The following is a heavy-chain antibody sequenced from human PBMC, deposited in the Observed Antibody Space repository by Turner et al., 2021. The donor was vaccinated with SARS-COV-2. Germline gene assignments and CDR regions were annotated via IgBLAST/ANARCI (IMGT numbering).Heavy chain of an antibody. Sequence: GLSCATSGFTFSSYDMRCVRQAPGKGLEWVSASSGSGGSTYYAASVKGRFTISRDTSKNKLYLQMNSVRAEDSAVYYCAKEDRVKIVVFTSAFDYWGQGTMVTVSS. CDR1: GFTFSSYD. CDR3: AKEDRVKIVVFTSAFDY. CDR2: SSGSGGST. D-gene: IGHD3-22*01. V-gene: IGHV3-23*01. J-gene: IGHJ4*02.